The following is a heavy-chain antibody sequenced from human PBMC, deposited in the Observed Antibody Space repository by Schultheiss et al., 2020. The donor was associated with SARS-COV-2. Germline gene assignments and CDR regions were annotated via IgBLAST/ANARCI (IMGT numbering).Heavy chain of an antibody. CDR1: GGTFSSYA. Sequence: SVKVSCKASGGTFSSYAISWVRQAPGQGLEWMGGIIPIFGTANYAQKFQGRVTITADKSTSTAYMELSSLRSEDTAVYYCARAGIVVVPAANTGYSSSGGDYYYYGMDVWGQGTTVTVSS. CDR3: ARAGIVVVPAANTGYSSSGGDYYYYGMDV. V-gene: IGHV1-69*06. J-gene: IGHJ6*02. CDR2: IIPIFGTA. D-gene: IGHD2-2*01.